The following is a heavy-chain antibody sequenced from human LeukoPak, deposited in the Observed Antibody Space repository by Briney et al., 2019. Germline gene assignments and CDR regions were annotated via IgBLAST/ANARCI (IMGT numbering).Heavy chain of an antibody. Sequence: GGSLRLSCGASGFTFDSYWMRWVRQVPGKGLEWVANIRQGGNENYYADSVEGRFTISRDNARNSLFLQMDSLRVEDTAVYYCARVGSWELQRVFDSWGQGTLVTVSS. J-gene: IGHJ4*02. D-gene: IGHD1-26*01. V-gene: IGHV3-7*01. CDR2: IRQGGNEN. CDR3: ARVGSWELQRVFDS. CDR1: GFTFDSYW.